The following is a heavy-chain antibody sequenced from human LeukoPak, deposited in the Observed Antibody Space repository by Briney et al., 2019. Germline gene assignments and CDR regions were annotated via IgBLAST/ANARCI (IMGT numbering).Heavy chain of an antibody. CDR1: GYSIISGYF. J-gene: IGHJ3*02. V-gene: IGHV4-38-2*02. Sequence: SETLSLTCTVAGYSIISGYFWGWIRQPPGKGLEWFGGYHVGTTDYNPSLKSRVTISVDRSKNQMSLKLSSVTAADTAVYYCARCLGFLIGSSWYPDAFDIWGQGTMVTVSS. CDR2: YHVGTT. D-gene: IGHD6-13*01. CDR3: ARCLGFLIGSSWYPDAFDI.